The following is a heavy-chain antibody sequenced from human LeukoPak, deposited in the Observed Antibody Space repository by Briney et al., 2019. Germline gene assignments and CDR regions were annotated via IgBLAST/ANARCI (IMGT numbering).Heavy chain of an antibody. CDR2: ISHIGRT. J-gene: IGHJ3*02. Sequence: SKTLSPTFSVSDTSITGHYLTWIRKPPGNGLDWIGYISHIGRTNYNPSLKSRVTISVDTSKHQFSLKLTSVTAADTAIYFCARERISINAFDMWGQGTMVTVSS. CDR3: ARERISINAFDM. V-gene: IGHV4-59*11. D-gene: IGHD1-14*01. CDR1: DTSITGHY.